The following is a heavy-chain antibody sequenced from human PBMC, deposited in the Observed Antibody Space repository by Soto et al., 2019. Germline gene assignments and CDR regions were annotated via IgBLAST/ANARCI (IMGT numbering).Heavy chain of an antibody. V-gene: IGHV4-34*01. J-gene: IGHJ4*02. D-gene: IGHD6-19*01. CDR3: ASGVPYSSGWYVGKFDY. Sequence: SETLSLTCAVYGGSFSGYYWSWIRQPPGKGLEWIGEINHSGSTNYNPSLKSRVTISVDTSKNQFSLKLSSVTAADTAVYYCASGVPYSSGWYVGKFDYWGQGTLVTVSS. CDR1: GGSFSGYY. CDR2: INHSGST.